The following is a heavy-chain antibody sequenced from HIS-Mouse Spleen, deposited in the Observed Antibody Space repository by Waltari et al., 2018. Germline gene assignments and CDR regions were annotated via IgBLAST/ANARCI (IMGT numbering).Heavy chain of an antibody. V-gene: IGHV4-39*07. CDR3: AREIPYSSSWYDWYFDL. CDR1: GGSISSSSYY. J-gene: IGHJ2*01. Sequence: QLQLQESGPGLVKPSETLSLTCTVSGGSISSSSYYWGWIRQPPGKGLEGIGSIYYSGRTYYNPSLKSRVTISVDTSKNQFSLKLSSVPAADTAVYYCAREIPYSSSWYDWYFDLWGRGTLVTVSS. D-gene: IGHD6-13*01. CDR2: IYYSGRT.